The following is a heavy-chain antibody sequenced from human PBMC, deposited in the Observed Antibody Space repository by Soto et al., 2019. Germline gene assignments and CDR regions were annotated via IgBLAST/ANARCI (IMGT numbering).Heavy chain of an antibody. CDR1: GYTFTTYV. D-gene: IGHD3-3*01. J-gene: IGHJ6*02. Sequence: ASVKVSCKASGYTFTTYVMHWVRQAPGQRLEWMGWLNAGNDNTEYSQKLQGRVTTTRDTSASTVYMELSSLSSEDTAVYYCARVGQNYYGMDVWG. V-gene: IGHV1-3*01. CDR2: LNAGNDNT. CDR3: ARVGQNYYGMDV.